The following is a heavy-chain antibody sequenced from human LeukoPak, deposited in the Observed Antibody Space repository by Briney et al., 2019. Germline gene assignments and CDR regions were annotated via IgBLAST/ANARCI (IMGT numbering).Heavy chain of an antibody. J-gene: IGHJ4*02. V-gene: IGHV1-2*02. CDR1: GYTFTGHY. CDR3: ATVEYSGHDIFDY. D-gene: IGHD5-12*01. CDR2: INPNSGGT. Sequence: ASVKVSCKASGYTFTGHYMHWGRQVPGQGLEWMGWINPNSGGTNYAQKFQGRVTMTRYTSISTAYMELSRLRSDDTAVYYCATVEYSGHDIFDYWGQGTLVTVSS.